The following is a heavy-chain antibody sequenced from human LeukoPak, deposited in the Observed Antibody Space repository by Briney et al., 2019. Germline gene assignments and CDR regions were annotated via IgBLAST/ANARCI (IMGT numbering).Heavy chain of an antibody. Sequence: ASVKVSCKASGYTFTGYYMHWVRQAPGQGLEWMGRINPNSGGTNYAQKFQGRLTMTRDTSISTAYMELSRLRSDDTAVYYCAIITFGGVIVLDYWGQGTLVTVSS. J-gene: IGHJ4*02. CDR3: AIITFGGVIVLDY. V-gene: IGHV1-2*06. CDR1: GYTFTGYY. CDR2: INPNSGGT. D-gene: IGHD3-16*02.